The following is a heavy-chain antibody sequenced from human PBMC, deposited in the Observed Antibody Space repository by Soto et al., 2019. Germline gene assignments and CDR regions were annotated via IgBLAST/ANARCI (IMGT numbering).Heavy chain of an antibody. D-gene: IGHD5-18*01. V-gene: IGHV1-69*05. J-gene: IGHJ4*02. CDR2: IIPIFGTA. Sequence: SVKVSCKASGGTFSSYAISWVRQAPGQGLEWMGGIIPIFGTANYAQKFQGRVTMSRNTSISTAYMELSSLRSEDTAVYYCAREGGYSYGFDYWGQGTLVTVSS. CDR3: AREGGYSYGFDY. CDR1: GGTFSSYA.